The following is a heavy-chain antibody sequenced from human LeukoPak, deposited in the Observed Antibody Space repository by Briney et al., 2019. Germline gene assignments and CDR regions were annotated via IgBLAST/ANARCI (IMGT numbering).Heavy chain of an antibody. J-gene: IGHJ5*02. CDR2: IIPIFGTA. Sequence: GASVKVSCKASGGTFSSYAISWVRQAPGQGLEWVGGIIPIFGTANYAQKFQGRVTITTDESTSTAYMELSSLRSEDTAVYYCARETPKYYDILTGSEKGNWFDPWGQGTLVTVSS. CDR1: GGTFSSYA. CDR3: ARETPKYYDILTGSEKGNWFDP. D-gene: IGHD3-9*01. V-gene: IGHV1-69*05.